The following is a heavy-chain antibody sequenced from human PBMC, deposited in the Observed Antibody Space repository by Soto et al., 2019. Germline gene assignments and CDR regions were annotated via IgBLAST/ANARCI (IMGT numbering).Heavy chain of an antibody. J-gene: IGHJ2*01. D-gene: IGHD3-22*01. CDR2: ISYDGSNK. CDR1: GFTFSSYA. CDR3: ARDSARKQFYYDSSGNWYFDL. V-gene: IGHV3-30-3*01. Sequence: GGSLRLSCAASGFTFSSYAMHWVRQAPGKGLEWVAVISYDGSNKYYADSVKGRFTISRDNSKNTLYLQMNSLRAEDTAVYYCARDSARKQFYYDSSGNWYFDLWGRGTLVTVS.